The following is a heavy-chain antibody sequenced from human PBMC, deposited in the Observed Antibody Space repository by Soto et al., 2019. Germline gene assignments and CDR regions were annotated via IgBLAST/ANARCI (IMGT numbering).Heavy chain of an antibody. V-gene: IGHV4-34*01. J-gene: IGHJ4*02. D-gene: IGHD5-18*01. CDR1: GGSFRVYY. Sequence: SETLSLTGAVYGGSFRVYYWSWIRQPPGKVLEWIGESNHSGSTNYNPSLKSRVTISVDTSKNHFSLKLSSVTPADKAVYYCARTRAYRYVRDLGPLLHFGYWGQGTMVTVAS. CDR2: SNHSGST. CDR3: ARTRAYRYVRDLGPLLHFGY.